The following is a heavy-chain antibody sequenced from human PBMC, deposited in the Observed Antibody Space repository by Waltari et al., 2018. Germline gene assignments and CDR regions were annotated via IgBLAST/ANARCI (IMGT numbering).Heavy chain of an antibody. Sequence: QVQLQESGPGLVKPSETLSLTCAVSGSSLSSGFDWAWIRQPPGKGLDWIASNSHPGARYYNPAREARFTISIDAAKKQVSVRLSSVTAADTAVYYCARDRDSTCDHWGQGTLVTVSS. V-gene: IGHV4-38-2*02. D-gene: IGHD2-2*01. J-gene: IGHJ4*02. CDR2: NSHPGAR. CDR3: ARDRDSTCDH. CDR1: GSSLSSGFD.